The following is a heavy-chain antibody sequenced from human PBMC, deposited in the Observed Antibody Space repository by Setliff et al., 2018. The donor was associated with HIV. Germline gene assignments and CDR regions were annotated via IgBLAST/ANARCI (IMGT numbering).Heavy chain of an antibody. Sequence: SVKVSCKASGGTVSRLTFGWVRQVPGQGLEWMGGLIAMYGTANYAQKFQGRVTMTADDSTNTAYMELSSLRSEDTAMYFCASCEGIQKWPFDYWGRGTLVTVSS. V-gene: IGHV1-69*13. D-gene: IGHD6-13*01. CDR2: LIAMYGTA. J-gene: IGHJ4*02. CDR1: GGTVSRLT. CDR3: ASCEGIQKWPFDY.